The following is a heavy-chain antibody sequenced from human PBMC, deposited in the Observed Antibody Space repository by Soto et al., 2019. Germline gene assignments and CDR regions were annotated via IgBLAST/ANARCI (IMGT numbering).Heavy chain of an antibody. CDR2: IIPMLGSA. Sequence: SVKVSCKASGGTFHSYTTSWVRQAPGQGLEWMGGIIPMLGSANYAQKFQGRVSITADEATTTAFMELSRLTSEDSAVYYCARVSPNRLRVFDSSGQGTMVAVST. CDR3: ARVSPNRLRVFDS. CDR1: GGTFHSYT. J-gene: IGHJ4*02. V-gene: IGHV1-69*13.